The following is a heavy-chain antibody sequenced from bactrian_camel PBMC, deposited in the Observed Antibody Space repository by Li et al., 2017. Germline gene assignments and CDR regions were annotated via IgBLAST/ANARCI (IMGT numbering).Heavy chain of an antibody. CDR3: AADSLIY. CDR1: EYTYKINC. Sequence: QLVESGGGSVQSGGSLTLSCVASEYTYKINCTGWFREAPGKEREGVAAINSDYDYTWYLDSVKGRFTISQDRAKNTLYLQMNSLKPDDTAMYYCAADSLIYWGQGTQVTVS. J-gene: IGHJ4*01. CDR2: INSDYDYT. V-gene: IGHV3S1*01.